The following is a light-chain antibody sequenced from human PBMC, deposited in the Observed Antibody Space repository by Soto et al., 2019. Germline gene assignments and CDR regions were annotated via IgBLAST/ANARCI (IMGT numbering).Light chain of an antibody. Sequence: QSRVTLSFSPEETATLSCKASQSVSSSYLAWYQQKPGQAPRLLIYGASSRATGIPDRFSGSGSGTDFTLTISRLEPEDFAVYYCQQYGSSPWTFGQGTKVDIK. J-gene: IGKJ1*01. CDR3: QQYGSSPWT. CDR2: GAS. CDR1: QSVSSSY. V-gene: IGKV3-20*01.